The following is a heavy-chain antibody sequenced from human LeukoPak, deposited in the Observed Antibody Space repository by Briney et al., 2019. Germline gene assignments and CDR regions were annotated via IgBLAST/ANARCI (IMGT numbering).Heavy chain of an antibody. Sequence: SETLSLTCTVSGGSISSGDYYWSWLRQPPGKGLEWIGYIYYSGSINYNPSLKSRVTISVDTSKIQFSLKLSSVTAADTAVYYCARVVGALDAFDIWGQGTMVIVSS. CDR1: GGSISSGDYY. J-gene: IGHJ3*02. CDR2: IYYSGSI. CDR3: ARVVGALDAFDI. D-gene: IGHD1-26*01. V-gene: IGHV4-30-4*01.